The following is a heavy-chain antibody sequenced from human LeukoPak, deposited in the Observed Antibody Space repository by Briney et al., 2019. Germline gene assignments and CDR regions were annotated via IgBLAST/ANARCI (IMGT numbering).Heavy chain of an antibody. J-gene: IGHJ4*02. CDR2: ISYDASNK. Sequence: GGSLRLSCAASGFTFNTYGMHWVPQAPGEGLEWVVVISYDASNKNYADPVKGRFTISRDYSKNTVYLQMSSLRAEDTAVYFCAKGVGGYTIGYYFDYWGQGTPVTVSS. CDR1: GFTFNTYG. V-gene: IGHV3-30*18. CDR3: AKGVGGYTIGYYFDY. D-gene: IGHD5-18*01.